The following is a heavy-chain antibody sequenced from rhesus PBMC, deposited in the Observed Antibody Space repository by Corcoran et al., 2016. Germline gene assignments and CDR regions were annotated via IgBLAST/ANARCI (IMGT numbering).Heavy chain of an antibody. CDR3: ARHARTYSSGWPYYFDY. V-gene: IGHV4-93*02. CDR1: GGSISSSNW. CDR2: IYGSGGST. D-gene: IGHD6-31*01. Sequence: QVQLQESGPAVVKPSETLSLTCAVSGGSISSSNWWSWIRQSPGKGLEWIGGIYGSGGSTEYNPSLKSRVTISIDTSKNQFSLKLSSVTAADTAVYYCARHARTYSSGWPYYFDYWGQGVLVTVSS. J-gene: IGHJ4*01.